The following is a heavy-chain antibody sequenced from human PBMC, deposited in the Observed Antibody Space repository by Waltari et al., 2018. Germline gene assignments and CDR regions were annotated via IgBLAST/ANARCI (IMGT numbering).Heavy chain of an antibody. V-gene: IGHV3-48*02. CDR2: ISSSSSTI. CDR3: ARDPFGVTAARPDY. CDR1: GFTFRSYC. J-gene: IGHJ4*02. D-gene: IGHD6-6*01. Sequence: EVYLVESGGALVQPGGSLRLSCAACGFTFRSYCLNWVRQAPGKGLEWVSYISSSSSTIYYADSVKGRFTISRDNAKNSLYLQMNSLRDEDTAVYYCARDPFGVTAARPDYWGQGTLVTVSS.